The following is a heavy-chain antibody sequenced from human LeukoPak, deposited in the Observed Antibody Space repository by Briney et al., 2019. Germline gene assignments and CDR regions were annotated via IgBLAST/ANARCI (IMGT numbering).Heavy chain of an antibody. D-gene: IGHD3-22*01. CDR3: ARVTGYMIEDYFDY. J-gene: IGHJ4*02. Sequence: PSQTLSLTCTVSGNSISSGDNYWSWIRQPAGKGLEWIGRIYTSGSTNYNPSLKSRVTISVDTSKNQFSLRLSSVTAADTAVYYCARVTGYMIEDYFDYWGQGTLVTVSS. CDR1: GNSISSGDNY. CDR2: IYTSGST. V-gene: IGHV4-61*02.